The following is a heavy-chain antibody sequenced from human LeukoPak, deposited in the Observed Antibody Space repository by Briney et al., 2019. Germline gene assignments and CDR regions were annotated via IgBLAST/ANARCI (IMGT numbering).Heavy chain of an antibody. CDR3: ARDLGGSGHC. Sequence: GGFLRLSCAASGFTFSNAWMSWVRQAPGKGLEWVSAISGSGGSTYYADSVKGRFTISRDNSKNTLYLQMNSLRAEDTAVYYCARDLGGSGHCWGQGTLVTVSS. J-gene: IGHJ4*02. CDR1: GFTFSNAW. V-gene: IGHV3-23*01. CDR2: ISGSGGST. D-gene: IGHD2-15*01.